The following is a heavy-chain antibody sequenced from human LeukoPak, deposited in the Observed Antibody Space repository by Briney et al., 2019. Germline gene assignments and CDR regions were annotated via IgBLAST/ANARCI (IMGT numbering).Heavy chain of an antibody. V-gene: IGHV3-23*01. CDR3: AKAAPAVVAATPTAY. D-gene: IGHD2-15*01. J-gene: IGHJ4*02. CDR2: ISGSGGST. Sequence: PGGSLRLSCVVSGFTFSSYAMSWVRQAPGKGLEWVSAISGSGGSTYYADSVKGRFTISRDNSKNTLYLQMNSLRAEDTAVYYCAKAAPAVVAATPTAYWGQGTLVTVSS. CDR1: GFTFSSYA.